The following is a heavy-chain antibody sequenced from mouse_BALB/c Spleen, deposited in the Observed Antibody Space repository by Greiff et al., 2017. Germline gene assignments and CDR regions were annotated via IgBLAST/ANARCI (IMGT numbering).Heavy chain of an antibody. CDR2: ISTYYGDA. Sequence: QVQLKQSGAELVRPGVSVKISCKGSGYTFTDYAMHWVKQSHAKSLEWIGVISTYYGDASYNQKFKGKATMTVDKSSSTAYMELARLTSEDSAIYYCASSSWGYFDVWGAGTTVTVSS. D-gene: IGHD1-1*01. V-gene: IGHV1S137*01. CDR3: ASSSWGYFDV. J-gene: IGHJ1*01. CDR1: GYTFTDYA.